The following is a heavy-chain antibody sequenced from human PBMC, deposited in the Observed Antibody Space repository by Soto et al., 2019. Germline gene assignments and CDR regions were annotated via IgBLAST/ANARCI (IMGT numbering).Heavy chain of an antibody. D-gene: IGHD3-9*01. V-gene: IGHV1-24*01. CDR2: FDPEDGET. CDR3: ATLNLYYDIFFPPIY. J-gene: IGHJ4*02. Sequence: VASVKVSCKVSGYTLTELSMHWVRQAPGKGLEWMGGFDPEDGETIYAQKFQGRVTMTEDTSTDTAYMELSSLRSEDTAVYYCATLNLYYDIFFPPIYWGQGTLVTVSS. CDR1: GYTLTELS.